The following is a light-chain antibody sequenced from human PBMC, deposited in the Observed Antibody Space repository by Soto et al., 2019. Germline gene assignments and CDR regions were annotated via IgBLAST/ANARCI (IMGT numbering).Light chain of an antibody. CDR1: QSVSSN. J-gene: IGKJ4*01. CDR2: GAS. Sequence: EIVMTQSPATLSVSPGERATLSCRASQSVSSNFAWYQQKPGQALRLLIYGASTRATGIPARFSGSGSGTEFTLTISRLEPEDFATYYCQQFYDYPLTFGGGTKVDIK. V-gene: IGKV3-15*01. CDR3: QQFYDYPLT.